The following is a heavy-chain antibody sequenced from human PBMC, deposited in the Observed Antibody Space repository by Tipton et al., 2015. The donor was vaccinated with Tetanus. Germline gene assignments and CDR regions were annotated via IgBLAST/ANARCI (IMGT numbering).Heavy chain of an antibody. D-gene: IGHD6-19*01. CDR1: GFTFSSYE. CDR2: ISSSGSTI. V-gene: IGHV3-48*03. CDR3: ARGGSGWYEVGLVRSDYYGMDV. J-gene: IGHJ6*02. Sequence: SLRLSCAASGFTFSSYEMNWVRQAPGKGLEWVSYISSSGSTIYYADSVKGRFTISRDNAKNSLYLQMNSLRAEDTAVYYCARGGSGWYEVGLVRSDYYGMDVWGQGTTVTVSS.